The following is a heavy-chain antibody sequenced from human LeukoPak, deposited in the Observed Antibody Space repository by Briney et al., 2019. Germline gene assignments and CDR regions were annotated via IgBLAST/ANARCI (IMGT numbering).Heavy chain of an antibody. CDR1: GYTFTSYG. D-gene: IGHD6-19*01. CDR2: IIPIFGTA. CDR3: ASLSIAVAGTNWFDP. J-gene: IGHJ5*02. Sequence: SVTVSCKASGYTFTSYGISWVRQAPGQGLEWMGGIIPIFGTANYAQKFQGRVTITADKSTSTAYMELSSLRSEDTAVYYCASLSIAVAGTNWFDPWGQGTLVTVSS. V-gene: IGHV1-69*06.